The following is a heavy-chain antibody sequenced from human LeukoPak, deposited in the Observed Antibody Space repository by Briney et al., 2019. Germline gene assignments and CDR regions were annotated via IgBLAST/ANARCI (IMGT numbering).Heavy chain of an antibody. CDR3: ARSMGYYYGSGSSLTSYYFDY. V-gene: IGHV3-48*04. D-gene: IGHD3-10*01. CDR1: GFTFSNAW. CDR2: ISSSSSTI. Sequence: GGSLRLSCAASGFTFSNAWMNWVRQAPGKGLEWVSYISSSSSTIYYADSVKGRFTISRDNAKNSLYLQMNSLRAEDTAVYYCARSMGYYYGSGSSLTSYYFDYWGQGTLVTVSS. J-gene: IGHJ4*02.